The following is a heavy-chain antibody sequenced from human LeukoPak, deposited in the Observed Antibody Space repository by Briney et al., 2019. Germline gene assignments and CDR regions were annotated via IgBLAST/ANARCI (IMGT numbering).Heavy chain of an antibody. CDR3: ARDSAAGDSSGYYSEFDY. CDR1: GFTFSSYA. J-gene: IGHJ4*02. Sequence: GGSLRLSCAASGFTFSSYAMRWVRQAPGKGLEWVAVISYDGSNKYYADSVKGRFTISRDNSKNTLYLQMDSLRAEDTAVYYCARDSAAGDSSGYYSEFDYWGQGTLVTVSS. V-gene: IGHV3-30-3*01. D-gene: IGHD3-22*01. CDR2: ISYDGSNK.